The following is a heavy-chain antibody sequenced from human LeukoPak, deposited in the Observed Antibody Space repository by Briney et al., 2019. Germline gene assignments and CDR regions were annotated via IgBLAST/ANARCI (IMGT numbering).Heavy chain of an antibody. V-gene: IGHV4-59*01. Sequence: PSETLSLTCTVSGGSISSYYWSWTRQPPGKGLEWIGYIYYSGSTNYNPSLKSRVTISVDTSKNQFSLKLSSVTAADTAVYYCARNHERNYYDSSGYFDYWGQGTLVTVSS. J-gene: IGHJ4*02. D-gene: IGHD3-22*01. CDR1: GGSISSYY. CDR2: IYYSGST. CDR3: ARNHERNYYDSSGYFDY.